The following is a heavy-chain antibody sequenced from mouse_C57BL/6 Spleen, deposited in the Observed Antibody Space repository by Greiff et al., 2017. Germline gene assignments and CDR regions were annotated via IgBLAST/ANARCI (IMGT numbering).Heavy chain of an antibody. V-gene: IGHV1-42*01. D-gene: IGHD1-1*01. CDR1: GYSFTGYY. CDR3: AIRGNYEGVAY. Sequence: VQLQQSGPELVKPGASVKISCKASGYSFTGYYMNWVKQSPEKSLEWIGEINPSTGGTTYNQKFKAKATLTVDKSSSTAYMQLKSLTSEDSAVYCRAIRGNYEGVAYWGQRTLVTVSA. J-gene: IGHJ3*01. CDR2: INPSTGGT.